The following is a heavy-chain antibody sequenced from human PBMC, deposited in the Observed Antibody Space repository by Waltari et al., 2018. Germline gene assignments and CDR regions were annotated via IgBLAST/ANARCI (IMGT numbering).Heavy chain of an antibody. J-gene: IGHJ5*02. Sequence: QVQLVQSGAEVKKPGSSVKVSCKASGGTFSSYAISWVRQAPGQGLEWMGGISPILGTENYAQKFQGGVTITADESTSTAYMELSSLRSEDTAVYYCARDNWGDYYDSSGYSTFDPWGQGTLVTVSS. CDR1: GGTFSSYA. V-gene: IGHV1-69*12. CDR3: ARDNWGDYYDSSGYSTFDP. CDR2: ISPILGTE. D-gene: IGHD3-22*01.